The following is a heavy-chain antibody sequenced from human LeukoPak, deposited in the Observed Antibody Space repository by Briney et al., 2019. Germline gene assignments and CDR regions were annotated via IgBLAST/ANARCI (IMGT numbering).Heavy chain of an antibody. CDR2: ISTGSSSI. V-gene: IGHV3-48*02. J-gene: IGHJ4*02. Sequence: GGSLRLSCAASGFIFSDFSMNWVRQAPGKGLEWVSYISTGSSSINYADSVKGRFTISTDNAKNSLYLQMNSLRDEDTAVYYCARDLNWGFDYWGQGTLVPVSS. CDR1: GFIFSDFS. CDR3: ARDLNWGFDY. D-gene: IGHD7-27*01.